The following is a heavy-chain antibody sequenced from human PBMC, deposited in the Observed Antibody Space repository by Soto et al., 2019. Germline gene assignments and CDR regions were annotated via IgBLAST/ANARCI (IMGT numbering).Heavy chain of an antibody. CDR1: GYTFTSYY. D-gene: IGHD3-9*01. CDR3: ARKSRDYDILTGYYKGYYYYGMDV. J-gene: IGHJ6*02. Sequence: ASVKVSCKASGYTFTSYYMHWVRQAPGQGLEWMGIINPSGGSTNYAQKFQGRVTMTRDTSTSTVYMELSSLRSEDTAVYYCARKSRDYDILTGYYKGYYYYGMDVWGQGTTVTISS. V-gene: IGHV1-46*01. CDR2: INPSGGST.